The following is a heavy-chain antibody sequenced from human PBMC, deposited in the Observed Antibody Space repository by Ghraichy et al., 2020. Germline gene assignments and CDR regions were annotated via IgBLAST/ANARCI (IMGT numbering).Heavy chain of an antibody. CDR1: GYTFTGYY. Sequence: ASVKVPCKASGYTFTGYYMHWVRQAPGQGLEWMGWINPNSGGTNYAQKFQGRVTMTRDTSISTAYMELSRLRSDDTAVYYCARETIRQLWDYVGVWGQGTTVTVSS. D-gene: IGHD5-18*01. CDR3: ARETIRQLWDYVGV. V-gene: IGHV1-2*02. J-gene: IGHJ6*02. CDR2: INPNSGGT.